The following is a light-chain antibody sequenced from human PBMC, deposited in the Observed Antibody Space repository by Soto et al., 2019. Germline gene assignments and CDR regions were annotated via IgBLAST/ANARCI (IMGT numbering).Light chain of an antibody. J-gene: IGLJ1*01. Sequence: QSVLTQPPSASGSPGQSVTISCTGTSSDVGGYDYVSWYQQRPGKAPKPLIHEVTKRPSGVPDRFSGSKSGNTASLIVSGLQAEDEADYYCSSYAGRTLYVFGTGTKVTVL. CDR1: SSDVGGYDY. CDR3: SSYAGRTLYV. CDR2: EVT. V-gene: IGLV2-8*01.